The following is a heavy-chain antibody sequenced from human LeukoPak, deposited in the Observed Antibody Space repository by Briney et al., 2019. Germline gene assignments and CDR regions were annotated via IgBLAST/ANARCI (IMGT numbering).Heavy chain of an antibody. J-gene: IGHJ6*02. D-gene: IGHD3-10*01. Sequence: GESLKISCRGSGYSFTSYWIGWVRQMPGKGLEWMGIIYPGDSDTRYSPSFQGQVTISADKSISTAYLQWSSLKASDTAMYYCAGHGIRDLGFGESYYYYGMDVWGQGTTVTVSS. CDR1: GYSFTSYW. V-gene: IGHV5-51*01. CDR2: IYPGDSDT. CDR3: AGHGIRDLGFGESYYYYGMDV.